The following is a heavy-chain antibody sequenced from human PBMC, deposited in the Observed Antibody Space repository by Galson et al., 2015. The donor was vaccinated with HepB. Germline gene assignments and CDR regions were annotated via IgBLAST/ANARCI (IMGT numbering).Heavy chain of an antibody. D-gene: IGHD1-1*01. CDR2: VWPDANNK. J-gene: IGHJ4*02. Sequence: SLRLSCAASGFTFSTHGMHWVRQAPGKGLEWVAVVWPDANNKYYADSVKGRFTISRDNSKNTLYLQMNSLGAEDTAVYYCAREGPQTGTAAFDHWGQGTQVTVSS. CDR3: AREGPQTGTAAFDH. V-gene: IGHV3-33*08. CDR1: GFTFSTHG.